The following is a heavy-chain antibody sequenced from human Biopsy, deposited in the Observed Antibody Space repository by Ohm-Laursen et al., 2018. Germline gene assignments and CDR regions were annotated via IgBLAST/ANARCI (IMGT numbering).Heavy chain of an antibody. CDR3: ARDSRGGHLNTTLITGKNLDS. CDR1: GESMGTYY. J-gene: IGHJ4*02. Sequence: GTLSLTCTVSGESMGTYYWTWIRQPPGKGLEWIASIYYSGTTNKNPSFKSRVTISVDTSKSQFSLKLNSVTAADTAVYFCARDSRGGHLNTTLITGKNLDSWGQGILVTVSS. D-gene: IGHD3-16*01. CDR2: IYYSGTT. V-gene: IGHV4-59*01.